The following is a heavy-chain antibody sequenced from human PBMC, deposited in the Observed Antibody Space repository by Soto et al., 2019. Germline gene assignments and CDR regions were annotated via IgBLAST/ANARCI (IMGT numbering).Heavy chain of an antibody. CDR2: INPSGGST. Sequence: QVQLVQSGAEVKKPGASVKVSCKASGYTFTSYYMHWVRQAPGQGLEWMGIINPSGGSTSYAQKYXXRXTXXRDPSTSTVYMELSSLRSEDTAVYYCASQAEGFDYWGQGTLVTVSS. CDR3: ASQAEGFDY. J-gene: IGHJ4*02. V-gene: IGHV1-46*01. CDR1: GYTFTSYY. D-gene: IGHD6-25*01.